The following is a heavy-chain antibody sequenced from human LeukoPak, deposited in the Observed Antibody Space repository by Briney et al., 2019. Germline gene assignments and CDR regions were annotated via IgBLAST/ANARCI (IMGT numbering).Heavy chain of an antibody. J-gene: IGHJ4*02. CDR1: GFTFSSYA. Sequence: GRSLRLSCAASGFTFSSYAMHWVRQAPGKGLEWVAVISYDGSNKYYADSVKGRFTISRDNSENTVYLQMNSLRAEDTALYYCATIGTGDYREDSWGQGTLVTVSS. D-gene: IGHD3/OR15-3a*01. CDR2: ISYDGSNK. CDR3: ATIGTGDYREDS. V-gene: IGHV3-30*14.